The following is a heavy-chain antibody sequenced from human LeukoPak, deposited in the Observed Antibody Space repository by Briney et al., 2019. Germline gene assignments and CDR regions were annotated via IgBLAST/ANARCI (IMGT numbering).Heavy chain of an antibody. CDR3: ARPGLYCSGGSCYPFES. CDR1: GFTFSSSW. V-gene: IGHV3-7*01. J-gene: IGHJ4*02. Sequence: GGSLRLSCAASGFTFSSSWMTWVRQAPGKGLEWVANIKHDGTEKYYVDSVTGRFSISRDNARNSAFLQMNSLRVDDTAVYYCARPGLYCSGGSCYPFESWGQGTLVTVSS. D-gene: IGHD2-15*01. CDR2: IKHDGTEK.